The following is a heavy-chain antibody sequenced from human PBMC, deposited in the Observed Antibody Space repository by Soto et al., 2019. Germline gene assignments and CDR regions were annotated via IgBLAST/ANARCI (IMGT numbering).Heavy chain of an antibody. D-gene: IGHD6-6*01. CDR3: AKLQLAGDAFDI. Sequence: QVQLVESGGGVVQPGRSLRLSCAASGFTFSSYGMHWVRQAPGKGLECVAVISYDGSNKYYADSVKGRFTISRDNSKNTLYLQMNSLRAEDTAVYYCAKLQLAGDAFDIWGQGTXVTVSS. V-gene: IGHV3-30*18. CDR1: GFTFSSYG. CDR2: ISYDGSNK. J-gene: IGHJ3*02.